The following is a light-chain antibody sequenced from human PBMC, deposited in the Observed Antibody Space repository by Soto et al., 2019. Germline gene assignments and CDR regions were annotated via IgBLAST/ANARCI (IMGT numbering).Light chain of an antibody. Sequence: EIVMTQSPATLSMSPGERATLSCRASQSVRSNLAWYQQKPGQAPRLLIYGASSRATGIPDRFSGSGSGTDFTLTISSLEPEDFAVYYCQQRSNWPLITFGQGTRLEIK. CDR1: QSVRSN. CDR3: QQRSNWPLIT. V-gene: IGKV3-11*01. CDR2: GAS. J-gene: IGKJ5*01.